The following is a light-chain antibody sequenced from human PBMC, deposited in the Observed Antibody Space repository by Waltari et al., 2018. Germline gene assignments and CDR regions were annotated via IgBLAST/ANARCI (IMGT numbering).Light chain of an antibody. CDR2: AAS. CDR3: QQSYRTPYT. J-gene: IGKJ2*01. V-gene: IGKV1-39*01. CDR1: QSISSY. Sequence: DIQMTQSPSSLSASVGERVTITCRASQSISSYLNWYQQKPGKGPKVLIYAASSLQSGVPSRFSGSGSGTDFTLTISSLQPEEFTTYYCQQSYRTPYTFGQGTKLQIK.